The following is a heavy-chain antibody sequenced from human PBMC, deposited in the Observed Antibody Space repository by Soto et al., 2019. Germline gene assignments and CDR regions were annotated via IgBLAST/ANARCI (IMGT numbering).Heavy chain of an antibody. Sequence: GGSLRLSCADSGFTFSSYDMHWVRQAPGKGLEWVAVISYDGSNKYYADSVKGRFTISRDNSKNTLYLQMNSLRAEDTAVYYCARERCSGGSCYSDAFDIWGQGTMVTVSS. CDR1: GFTFSSYD. CDR2: ISYDGSNK. CDR3: ARERCSGGSCYSDAFDI. J-gene: IGHJ3*02. V-gene: IGHV3-30-3*01. D-gene: IGHD2-15*01.